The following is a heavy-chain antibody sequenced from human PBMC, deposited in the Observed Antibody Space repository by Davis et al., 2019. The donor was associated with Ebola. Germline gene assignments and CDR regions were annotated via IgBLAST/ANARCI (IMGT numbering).Heavy chain of an antibody. CDR1: GGSVSSGGYY. J-gene: IGHJ2*01. CDR3: AILGYYYGSGTYWYFDL. Sequence: MPSETLSLTCTVSGGSVSSGGYYWNWFRQPPGKGLEWIGYIYYSVCTNYNPSLKSRITISVDTSKNQISLKLTSVTAADTAVYYCAILGYYYGSGTYWYFDLWGRGTLVTVSS. CDR2: IYYSVCT. V-gene: IGHV4-61*08. D-gene: IGHD3-10*01.